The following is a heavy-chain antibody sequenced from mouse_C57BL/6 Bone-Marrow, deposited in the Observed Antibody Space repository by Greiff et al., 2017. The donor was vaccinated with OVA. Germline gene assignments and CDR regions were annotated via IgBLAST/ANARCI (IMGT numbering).Heavy chain of an antibody. J-gene: IGHJ3*01. V-gene: IGHV1-54*01. Sequence: QVHVKQSGAELVRPGTSVKVSCKASGYAFTNYLIEWVKQRPGQGLEWIGVINPGSGGTNYNEKFKGKATLTADKSSSTAYMQLSSLTSEDSAVYFCARRGELTGTRAWFAYWGQGTLVTVSA. CDR3: ARRGELTGTRAWFAY. D-gene: IGHD4-1*01. CDR1: GYAFTNYL. CDR2: INPGSGGT.